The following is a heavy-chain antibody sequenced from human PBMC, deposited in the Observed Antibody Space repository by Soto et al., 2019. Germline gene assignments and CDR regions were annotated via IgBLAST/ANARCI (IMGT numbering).Heavy chain of an antibody. CDR1: EDTFTSYY. Sequence: GPSVKVSCKAPEDTFTSYYINWVRQAPGQGLEWMGIINPNGGSTRYAQKFQGRVTFTRDTPASTVYLELRSLRSDDTAFYYCARSSGGGFGIIIEGSNWFGSWGQGTLVTVSS. V-gene: IGHV1-46*01. CDR3: ARSSGGGFGIIIEGSNWFGS. D-gene: IGHD1-26*01. J-gene: IGHJ5*01. CDR2: INPNGGST.